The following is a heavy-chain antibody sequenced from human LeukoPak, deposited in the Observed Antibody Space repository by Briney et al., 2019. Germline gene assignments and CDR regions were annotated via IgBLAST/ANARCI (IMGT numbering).Heavy chain of an antibody. V-gene: IGHV4-30-4*08. CDR3: ARVCVVVVPAAIRSWFDP. CDR1: GGSISSGDYY. D-gene: IGHD2-2*01. Sequence: PSETLSLTCTVSGGSISSGDYYWSWLRQPPGKGLEWIGYIYYSGSTYYNPSLKSRVTISVDTSKNQSSLKLSSVTAADTAVYYCARVCVVVVPAAIRSWFDPWGQGTLVTVSS. CDR2: IYYSGST. J-gene: IGHJ5*02.